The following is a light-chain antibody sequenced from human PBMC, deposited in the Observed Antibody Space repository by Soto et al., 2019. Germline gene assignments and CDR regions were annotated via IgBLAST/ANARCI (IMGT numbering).Light chain of an antibody. CDR3: QVWDSSSDLNWV. CDR2: DDD. Sequence: SYELTQPPSVSVAPGQTAMITCGGNNIGNKSVHWYHQRPGQAPVLVVYDDDDRPSGIPERFSGSNSGNTATLTISRVEAGDEADYYCQVWDSSSDLNWVFGGGTKLTVL. CDR1: NIGNKS. J-gene: IGLJ3*02. V-gene: IGLV3-21*02.